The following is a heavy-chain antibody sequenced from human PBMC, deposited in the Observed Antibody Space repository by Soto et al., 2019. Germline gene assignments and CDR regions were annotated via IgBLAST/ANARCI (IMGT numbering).Heavy chain of an antibody. D-gene: IGHD3-9*01. Sequence: GGSLRLSCAASGFTFSSYGMHWVRQAPGKGLEWVAVISYDGSNKYYADSAKGRFTISRDNSKNTLYLQMNSLRAEDTAVYYCAKEYYDILTGYSIQPYYYYYYGMDVWGQGTTVTVSS. CDR1: GFTFSSYG. J-gene: IGHJ6*02. V-gene: IGHV3-30*18. CDR3: AKEYYDILTGYSIQPYYYYYYGMDV. CDR2: ISYDGSNK.